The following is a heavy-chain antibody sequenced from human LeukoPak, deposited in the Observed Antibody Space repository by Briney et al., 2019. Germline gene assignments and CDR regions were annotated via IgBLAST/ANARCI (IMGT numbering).Heavy chain of an antibody. Sequence: EASVKVSCKASGYTFTSYGISWVRQAPGQGLEWMGWISAYNGNTNYAQKLQGRVTMTTDTSTSTAYMELRSLRSDDTAVYYCARGASYYDSSGYYYEPKYYYYYYMDVWGKGTTVTVSS. V-gene: IGHV1-18*01. CDR2: ISAYNGNT. D-gene: IGHD3-22*01. J-gene: IGHJ6*03. CDR1: GYTFTSYG. CDR3: ARGASYYDSSGYYYEPKYYYYYYMDV.